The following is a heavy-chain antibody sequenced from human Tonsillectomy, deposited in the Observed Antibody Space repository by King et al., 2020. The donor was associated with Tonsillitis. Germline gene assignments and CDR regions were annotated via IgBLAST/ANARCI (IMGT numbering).Heavy chain of an antibody. D-gene: IGHD2-21*01. CDR3: ARDQGYSSFDY. Sequence: VQLVESGGGLVQPGGNLRLSCAASGFTFSASWMTWVRQAPGKGLEWVATTKPDGSENWYVDSVKGRFTISRDNAKNSLYLQMNSLRAEDTAAYYCARDQGYSSFDYWGQGTLVTVSS. CDR2: TKPDGSEN. CDR1: GFTFSASW. J-gene: IGHJ4*02. V-gene: IGHV3-7*04.